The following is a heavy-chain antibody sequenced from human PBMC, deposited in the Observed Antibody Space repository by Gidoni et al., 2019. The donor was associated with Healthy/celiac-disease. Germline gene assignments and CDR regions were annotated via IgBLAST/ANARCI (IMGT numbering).Heavy chain of an antibody. D-gene: IGHD3-10*01. V-gene: IGHV4-34*01. CDR1: VGSFIVYS. Sequence: VKLHHGGAGLLKPSETRSLTCPSYVGSFIVYSWSWIRQPPGKGLEGIGEINHSGSTNYNPSLKSRVTISVDTSKNQFSLKLSSVTAADTAVYYCARSPHYYGSGSYSTWFDPWGQGTLVTVSS. CDR3: ARSPHYYGSGSYSTWFDP. CDR2: INHSGST. J-gene: IGHJ5*02.